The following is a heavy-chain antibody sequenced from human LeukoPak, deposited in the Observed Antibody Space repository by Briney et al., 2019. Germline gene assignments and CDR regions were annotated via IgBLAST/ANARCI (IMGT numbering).Heavy chain of an antibody. CDR3: SRARKSSNWEY. CDR2: INQDGSDK. J-gene: IGHJ4*02. V-gene: IGHV3-7*03. Sequence: GGSLRLSCAASEVTFSSYWMTWVRQAPGKGLEWVANINQDGSDKYYVDSVKGRFTISRDNAKNSLYLQMNSLRAEDTAVYYCSRARKSSNWEYWGQGTLVTVSS. CDR1: EVTFSSYW. D-gene: IGHD6-13*01.